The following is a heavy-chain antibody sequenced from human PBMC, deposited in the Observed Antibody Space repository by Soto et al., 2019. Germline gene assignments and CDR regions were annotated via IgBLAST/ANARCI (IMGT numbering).Heavy chain of an antibody. CDR3: ARSRGDSGSSYDY. Sequence: SGPTLVNPTETLTLPCTVSGFSLSNARMGVSWIRQPPGKALEWLAHIFSNDEKSYSTSLKSRLTISKDTSKSQVVLTMTNMDPVDTATYYCARSRGDSGSSYDYWGQGTLVTVSS. V-gene: IGHV2-26*01. J-gene: IGHJ4*02. CDR1: GFSLSNARMG. CDR2: IFSNDEK. D-gene: IGHD3-10*01.